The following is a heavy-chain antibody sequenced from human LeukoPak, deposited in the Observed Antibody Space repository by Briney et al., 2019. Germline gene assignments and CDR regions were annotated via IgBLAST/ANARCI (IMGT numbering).Heavy chain of an antibody. CDR2: INHSGST. V-gene: IGHV4-34*01. CDR1: GGSFSGYY. D-gene: IGHD1-7*01. J-gene: IGHJ4*02. CDR3: ARGQTSRSYNWNSRSGFDY. Sequence: KSSETLSLTCAVYGGSFSGYYWSWIRQPPGKGLEWIGEINHSGSTNYNPSLKSRVTISVDTSKNQFSLKLSSVTAADTAVYYCARGQTSRSYNWNSRSGFDYWGQGTLVTVSS.